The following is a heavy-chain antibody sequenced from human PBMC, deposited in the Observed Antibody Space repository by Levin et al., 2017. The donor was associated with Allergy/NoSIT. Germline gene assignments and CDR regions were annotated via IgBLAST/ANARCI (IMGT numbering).Heavy chain of an antibody. D-gene: IGHD2-15*01. J-gene: IGHJ4*02. CDR2: INGDGTST. CDR3: GRGSGVGDY. V-gene: IGHV3-74*01. Sequence: GESLKISCAASGFTFTDNWMHWVRQAPGKGLVWVSRINGDGTSTNYADSVKGRFTISRDNAKNMLYLQMTSLRAEDTAVYYWGRGSGVGDYRGQGTLVTVSS. CDR1: GFTFTDNW.